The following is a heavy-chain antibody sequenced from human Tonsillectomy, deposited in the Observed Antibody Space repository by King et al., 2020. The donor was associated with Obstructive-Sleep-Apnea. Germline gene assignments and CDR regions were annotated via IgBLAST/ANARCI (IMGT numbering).Heavy chain of an antibody. D-gene: IGHD6-19*01. CDR2: INPNFGNT. CDR3: ARRSGWCYFDS. V-gene: IGHV1-8*01. CDR1: GYTFTNYY. Sequence: VQLVESGAEVKKPGASVKVSCKASGYTFTNYYINWVRHAPGQGLEWIGMINPNFGNTGYAHKFQGRVTMTRNTSISTAYMGLSSLSSEDTAVYYCARRSGWCYFDSWGQGTLVTVSS. J-gene: IGHJ4*02.